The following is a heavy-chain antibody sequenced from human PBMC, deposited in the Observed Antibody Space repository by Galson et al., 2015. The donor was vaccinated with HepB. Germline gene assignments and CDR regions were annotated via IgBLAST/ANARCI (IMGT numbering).Heavy chain of an antibody. D-gene: IGHD6-6*01. CDR2: IIPIFGTA. J-gene: IGHJ6*03. CDR3: ASVIAARPAKNYYYMDV. V-gene: IGHV1-69*13. CDR1: GGTFSSYA. Sequence: SVKVSCKASGGTFSSYAISWVRQAPGQGLEWMGGIIPIFGTANYAQKFQGRVTITADESTSTAYMELSSLRSEDTAVYYCASVIAARPAKNYYYMDVWGKGTTITVSS.